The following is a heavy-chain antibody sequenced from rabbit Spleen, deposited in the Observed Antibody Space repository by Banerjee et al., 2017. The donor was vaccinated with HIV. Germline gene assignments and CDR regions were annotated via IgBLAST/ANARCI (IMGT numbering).Heavy chain of an antibody. D-gene: IGHD4-1*01. CDR1: GLDFSGDSY. CDR2: IDIGSSGFT. J-gene: IGHJ4*01. V-gene: IGHV1S40*01. CDR3: ARDLAGVIGWNFHL. Sequence: QSLEESGGDLVKPGASLTLTCKASGLDFSGDSYDSYMCWVRQAPGKGLEWIACIDIGSSGFTYFASWAKGRFTISKTSSTTVTLQMTSLTAADTATYFCARDLAGVIGWNFHLWGQGTLVTVS.